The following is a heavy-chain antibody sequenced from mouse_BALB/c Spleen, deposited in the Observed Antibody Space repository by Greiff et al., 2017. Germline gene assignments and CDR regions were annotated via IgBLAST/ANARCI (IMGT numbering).Heavy chain of an antibody. J-gene: IGHJ2*01. D-gene: IGHD2-1*01. CDR2: ISSGSSTI. V-gene: IGHV5-17*02. Sequence: EVQLVESGGGLVQPGGSRKLSCAASGFTFSSFGMHWVRQAPEKGLEWVAYISSGSSTIYYADTVKGRFTISRDNPKNTLFLQMTSLRSEDTAMYYCARSGGNYVSYFAYWGQGTTLTVSS. CDR1: GFTFSSFG. CDR3: ARSGGNYVSYFAY.